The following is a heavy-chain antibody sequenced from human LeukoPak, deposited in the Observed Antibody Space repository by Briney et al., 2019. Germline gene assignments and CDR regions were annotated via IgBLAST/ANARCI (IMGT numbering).Heavy chain of an antibody. J-gene: IGHJ3*02. CDR1: GGTFSSYT. CDR2: IIPILGIA. V-gene: IGHV1-69*04. D-gene: IGHD7-27*01. CDR3: ARDGDSEWTGVSAFDI. Sequence: SVKVSCKASGGTFSSYTISRVRQAPGQGLEWRGRIIPILGIANYAQKFQGRVTITADKSTSTAYMELSSLRSEDTAVYYCARDGDSEWTGVSAFDIWGQGTMVTVSS.